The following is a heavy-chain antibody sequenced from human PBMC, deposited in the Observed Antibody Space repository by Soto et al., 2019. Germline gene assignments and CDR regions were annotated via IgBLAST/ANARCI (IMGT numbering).Heavy chain of an antibody. CDR1: VGSFSGYY. CDR2: INHSGST. V-gene: IGHV4-34*01. D-gene: IGHD2-2*01. Sequence: SETLSLTCAVYVGSFSGYYWSWIRQPPGKGLEWIGEINHSGSTNYNPSLKSRVTISVDTSKNQFSLRLSSVTAADTAVYYCARGDAGDCSSTSCYSFRWFDPWGQGTLVTVSS. CDR3: ARGDAGDCSSTSCYSFRWFDP. J-gene: IGHJ5*02.